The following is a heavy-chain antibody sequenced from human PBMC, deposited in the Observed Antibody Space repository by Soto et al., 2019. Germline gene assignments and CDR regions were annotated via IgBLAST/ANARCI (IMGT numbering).Heavy chain of an antibody. CDR3: ASYDFWSGYGYFDY. Sequence: SLTCTVSGGSISSYYWSWIRQPPGKGLEWIGYIYYSGSTNYNPSLKSRVTISVDTSKNQFSLKLSSVTAADTAVYYCASYDFWSGYGYFDYWGQGTLVTVSS. CDR1: GGSISSYY. D-gene: IGHD3-3*01. CDR2: IYYSGST. J-gene: IGHJ4*02. V-gene: IGHV4-59*01.